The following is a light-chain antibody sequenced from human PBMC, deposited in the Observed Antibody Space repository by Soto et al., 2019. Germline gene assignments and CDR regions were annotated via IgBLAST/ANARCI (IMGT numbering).Light chain of an antibody. CDR1: QSLLHSDGKAY. J-gene: IGKJ5*01. Sequence: DIVMTQTPLSLSATPGQPASISCKSSQSLLHSDGKAYLFWYLQKPGQPPQLLIYRVFNRFSGVPDRFSGSGSGDDFTMNISRVEAEDVGVYYCMQSIRFPLTFGQGTRLDIK. CDR2: RVF. CDR3: MQSIRFPLT. V-gene: IGKV2D-29*01.